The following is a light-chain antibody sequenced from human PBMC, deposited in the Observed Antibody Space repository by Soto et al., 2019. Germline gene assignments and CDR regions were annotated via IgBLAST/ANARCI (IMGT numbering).Light chain of an antibody. CDR2: WAS. J-gene: IGKJ1*01. CDR1: QSVLYSSNNKNY. V-gene: IGKV4-1*01. CDR3: QQYYSSPQT. Sequence: DIVMTQSPDSLAVSLGERATINCKSSQSVLYSSNNKNYLAWYQQKPGQPPKLLIYWASTRESGVPDRFSGSGSGTEFTLTISSLQAEDVAYYYCQQYYSSPQTFGQGTQVEIK.